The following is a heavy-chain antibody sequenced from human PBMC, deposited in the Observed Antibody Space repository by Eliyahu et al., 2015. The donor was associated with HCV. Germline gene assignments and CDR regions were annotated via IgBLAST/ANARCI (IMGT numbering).Heavy chain of an antibody. CDR1: GGTFSXYA. CDR3: ATPTPGYSYGPKYYYYGMDV. J-gene: IGHJ6*02. V-gene: IGHV1-69*04. Sequence: QVQLVQSGAEVKKPGSSVKVSCKASGGTFSXYAISWVRQAPGQGLEWMGRIIPILGIANYAQKFQGRVTITADKSTSTAYMELSSLRSEDTAVYYCATPTPGYSYGPKYYYYGMDVWGQGTTVTVSS. CDR2: IIPILGIA. D-gene: IGHD5-18*01.